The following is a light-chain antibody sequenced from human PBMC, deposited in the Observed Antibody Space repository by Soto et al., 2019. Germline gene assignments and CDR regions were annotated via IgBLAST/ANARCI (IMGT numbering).Light chain of an antibody. CDR3: QQYNDNWPT. J-gene: IGKJ1*01. V-gene: IGKV3-15*01. CDR1: QSISSN. Sequence: EIVMTQSPATLSVSPSERATLSCWASQSISSNLAWYQQKPGQAPRLLIYDASNTATGFPARFTGSGSGTEFTLTISSLQSADFAVYYCQQYNDNWPTFGQGTKVDIK. CDR2: DAS.